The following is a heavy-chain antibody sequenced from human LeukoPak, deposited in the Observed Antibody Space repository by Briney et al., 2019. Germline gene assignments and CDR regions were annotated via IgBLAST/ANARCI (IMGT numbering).Heavy chain of an antibody. Sequence: SETLSLTCAVYGGSFSGYYWSWIRQPPGEGLEWIGEINHSGSTNYNPSLKSRVTISVDTSKNQFSLKLSSVTAADTAVYYCARAKSRYCSGGSCYSLGYWGQGTLVTVSS. J-gene: IGHJ4*02. D-gene: IGHD2-15*01. V-gene: IGHV4-34*01. CDR3: ARAKSRYCSGGSCYSLGY. CDR2: INHSGST. CDR1: GGSFSGYY.